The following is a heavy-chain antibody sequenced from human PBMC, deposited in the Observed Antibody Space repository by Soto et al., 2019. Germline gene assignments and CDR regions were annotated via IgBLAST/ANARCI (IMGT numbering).Heavy chain of an antibody. D-gene: IGHD1-26*01. CDR2: MSYDGSAK. Sequence: PGGSLRLSCAASGFTFSSYGMHWVRQAPGKGLEWVAVMSYDGSAKYYTDSVKGRFTISRDNFKNTLDLQMNSLRDEDTAMYYCAKEFGRSGSYWAQGNYYYGLDVWGQGTTVTVSS. J-gene: IGHJ6*02. CDR1: GFTFSSYG. CDR3: AKEFGRSGSYWAQGNYYYGLDV. V-gene: IGHV3-30*18.